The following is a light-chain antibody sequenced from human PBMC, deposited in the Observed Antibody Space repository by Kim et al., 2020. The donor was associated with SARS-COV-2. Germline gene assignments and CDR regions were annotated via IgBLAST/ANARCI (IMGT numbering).Light chain of an antibody. V-gene: IGKV1-5*01. Sequence: DIQMTQSPSTLSASVGDRVTITCRASQGISNALAWYQQKPGNAPKLLLYGASNLESAVPSRFSGSGSGTEFTLTITSLQPDDVATYYCQQYSIYWTFGQGTKVDIK. CDR2: GAS. CDR1: QGISNA. CDR3: QQYSIYWT. J-gene: IGKJ1*01.